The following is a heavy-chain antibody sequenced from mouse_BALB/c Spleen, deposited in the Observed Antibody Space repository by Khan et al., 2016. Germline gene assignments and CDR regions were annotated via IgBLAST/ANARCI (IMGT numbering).Heavy chain of an antibody. Sequence: QMQLEESGPGLVAPSQPRSTPCTSPGFSLTHYGVHWVGNPPGKGLEGLGILWPGGSTIYNRALMSRLSISKDNSKSQVSLKMNSLQTDDTAMYYCARDENYRYDGFAYWGQGTLVTVSA. D-gene: IGHD2-14*01. CDR3: ARDENYRYDGFAY. CDR2: LWPGGST. CDR1: GFSLTHYG. V-gene: IGHV2-9*02. J-gene: IGHJ3*01.